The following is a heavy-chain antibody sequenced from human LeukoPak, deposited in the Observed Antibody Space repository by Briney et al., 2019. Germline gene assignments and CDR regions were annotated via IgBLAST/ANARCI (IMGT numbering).Heavy chain of an antibody. V-gene: IGHV3-23*01. CDR2: ITSSGDGT. J-gene: IGHJ4*02. CDR3: AKDRPNYYGSNGHYYRRDGDY. CDR1: GFTFSSYA. D-gene: IGHD3-22*01. Sequence: GGSLRLSCAASGFTFSSYAMSWVRQAPGKGLQWVSSITSSGDGTYYADSVKGRFTISRDNSENMLYLQMNSLRVEDTAVYFCAKDRPNYYGSNGHYYRRDGDYWGQGTLVTVSS.